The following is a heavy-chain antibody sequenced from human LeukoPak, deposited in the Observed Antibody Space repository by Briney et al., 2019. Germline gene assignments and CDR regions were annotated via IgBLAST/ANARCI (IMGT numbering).Heavy chain of an antibody. CDR2: INSDGSST. J-gene: IGHJ4*02. CDR1: GFTFSSYT. V-gene: IGHV3-74*01. D-gene: IGHD3-3*01. CDR3: TRGRYYFEY. Sequence: GGSLRLSCAASGFTFSSYTMNWVRQAPGKGLVWVSRINSDGSSTSYADSVKGRITISRDNAKNTLYLQMNNLRAEDTAVYYCTRGRYYFEYWGQGTLVTVSS.